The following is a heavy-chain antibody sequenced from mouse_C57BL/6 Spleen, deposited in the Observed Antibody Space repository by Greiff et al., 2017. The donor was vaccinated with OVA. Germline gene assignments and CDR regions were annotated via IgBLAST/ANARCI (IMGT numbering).Heavy chain of an antibody. CDR1: GYSITSDY. J-gene: IGHJ1*03. D-gene: IGHD2-1*01. CDR2: ISYSGST. V-gene: IGHV3-8*01. CDR3: GRGGYCNIYWCFDV. Sequence: EVQVVESGPGLAKPSQTLSLTCSVTGYSITSDYWNWIRKFPGNKLEYMGYISYSGSTYYNPSLKSRISITRDTSKHQYYLQLNSVTTEDTATYCCGRGGYCNIYWCFDVLGTGTTGTVSS.